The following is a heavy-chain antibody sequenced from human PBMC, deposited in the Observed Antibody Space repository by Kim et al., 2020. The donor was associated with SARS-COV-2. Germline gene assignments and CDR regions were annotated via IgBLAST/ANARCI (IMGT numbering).Heavy chain of an antibody. V-gene: IGHV4-39*01. D-gene: IGHD6-13*01. CDR3: ARHPTTGYSSSWYDY. CDR1: GGSISSSSYY. Sequence: SETLSLTCTVSGGSISSSSYYWGWIRQPPGKGLEWIGSIYYSGSTYYNPSLKSRVTISVDTSKNQFSLKLSSVTAADTAVYYCARHPTTGYSSSWYDYWGQGTLVTISS. J-gene: IGHJ4*02. CDR2: IYYSGST.